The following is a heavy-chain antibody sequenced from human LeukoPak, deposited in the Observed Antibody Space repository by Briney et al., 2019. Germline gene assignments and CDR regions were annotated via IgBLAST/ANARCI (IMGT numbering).Heavy chain of an antibody. V-gene: IGHV3-48*03. CDR3: ARDSLGATHFDY. CDR2: NSSSGSTI. CDR1: GFTFSSYE. J-gene: IGHJ4*02. Sequence: GGSLRLSCAASGFTFSSYEMNWVRQAPGKGLEWVSYNSSSGSTIYYADSVKGRFTISRDNAKNSLYLQMNSLRAEDTAIYYCARDSLGATHFDYWGQGTLVTVSS. D-gene: IGHD1-26*01.